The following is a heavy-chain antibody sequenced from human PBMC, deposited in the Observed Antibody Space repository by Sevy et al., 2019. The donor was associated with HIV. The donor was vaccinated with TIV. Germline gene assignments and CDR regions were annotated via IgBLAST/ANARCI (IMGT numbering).Heavy chain of an antibody. Sequence: GGSLRLSCAASGFTFSNAWMSWVRQAPGKGLEWVGRIKSKTDGGTTDYAAPVKGRFTISRADSKNTLYLQMNSLKTGDTAVDYCAPSGGYSYGWPFGPLVDYWGQGTLVTVSS. J-gene: IGHJ4*02. CDR2: IKSKTDGGTT. D-gene: IGHD5-18*01. V-gene: IGHV3-15*01. CDR1: GFTFSNAW. CDR3: APSGGYSYGWPFGPLVDY.